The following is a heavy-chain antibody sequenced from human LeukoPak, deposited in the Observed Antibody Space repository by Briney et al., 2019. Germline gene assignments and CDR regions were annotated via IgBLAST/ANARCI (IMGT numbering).Heavy chain of an antibody. D-gene: IGHD6-19*01. Sequence: KTSETLSLTCTVSGGSISSYYWSWIRQPPGKGLEWIGYIYYSGSTNYNPSLKSRVTISVDTSKNQFSLKLSSVTAADTAVYYCARQQGEAVAGRYNYYYMDVWGKGTTVTVSS. CDR2: IYYSGST. V-gene: IGHV4-59*08. CDR3: ARQQGEAVAGRYNYYYMDV. CDR1: GGSISSYY. J-gene: IGHJ6*03.